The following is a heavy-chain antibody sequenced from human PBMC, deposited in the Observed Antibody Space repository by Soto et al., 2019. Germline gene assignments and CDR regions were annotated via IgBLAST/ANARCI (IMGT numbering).Heavy chain of an antibody. Sequence: ASVKVSCRTSGYPFPSFEVHWIRQAPGQRPEWMGGISNAGSGNTKYSQKFQDRLTITGDKRATTVYMALSSLTSEDTATYYCARDSNHYQDVFQNWGQGTQVTVSS. CDR2: ISNAGSGNT. CDR3: ARDSNHYQDVFQN. V-gene: IGHV1-3*01. D-gene: IGHD4-4*01. J-gene: IGHJ4*02. CDR1: GYPFPSFE.